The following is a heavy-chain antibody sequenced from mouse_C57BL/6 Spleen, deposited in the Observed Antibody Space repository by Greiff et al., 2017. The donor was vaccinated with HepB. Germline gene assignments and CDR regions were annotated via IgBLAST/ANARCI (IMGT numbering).Heavy chain of an antibody. D-gene: IGHD1-1*01. CDR2: INPGSGGT. CDR3: ARPGYYGSSSFAY. CDR1: GYAFTNYL. V-gene: IGHV1-54*01. Sequence: VQLQQSGAELVRPGTSVKVSCKASGYAFTNYLIAWVKQRPGQGLEWIGVINPGSGGTNYNEKFKGKATLTADKSSSTAYMELRSLTSADTAVYYCARPGYYGSSSFAYWGQGTLVTVSA. J-gene: IGHJ3*01.